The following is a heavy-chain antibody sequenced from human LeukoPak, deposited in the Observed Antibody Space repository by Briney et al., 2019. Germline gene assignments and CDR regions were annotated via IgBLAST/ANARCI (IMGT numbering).Heavy chain of an antibody. CDR2: INHSGST. V-gene: IGHV4-34*01. J-gene: IGHJ5*02. D-gene: IGHD4-17*01. CDR3: ASYGDYGVMGGWFDP. CDR1: GGSFSGYY. Sequence: SETLSLTCAVYGGSFSGYYWSWIRQPPGKGLEWIGEINHSGSTNYNPSLKSRVTISVDTSMNQFSLKLSSVTAADTAVYYCASYGDYGVMGGWFDPWGQGTLVTVSS.